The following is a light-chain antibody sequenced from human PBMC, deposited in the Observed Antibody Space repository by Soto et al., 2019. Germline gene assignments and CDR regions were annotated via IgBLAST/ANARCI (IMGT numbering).Light chain of an antibody. CDR1: QSISSSS. CDR2: GAS. J-gene: IGKJ2*01. Sequence: EVVLTQSPGTLSLSPGERATLSCRASQSISSSSLAWYQQKPGQAPRLLIYGASSRATGIPDRFSGSGSGTDFTLTISRLDPEDFAVYYCQQYDTSPYTFGQGTKLEIK. CDR3: QQYDTSPYT. V-gene: IGKV3-20*01.